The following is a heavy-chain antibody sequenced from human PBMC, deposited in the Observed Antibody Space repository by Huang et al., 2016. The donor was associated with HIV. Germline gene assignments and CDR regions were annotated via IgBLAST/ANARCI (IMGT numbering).Heavy chain of an antibody. CDR2: INHSEST. V-gene: IGHV4-34*01. CDR1: GGSLSGYY. CDR3: ARGQGGYYYYYMDV. Sequence: QVQLQQWGAGLLRPSETLSLTCAVYGGSLSGYYGTWIRQPPGKGLEWIGEINHSESTNYNPSLKSRVTISVDTSRNQFSPTLTSVTAADTAVYYCARGQGGYYYYYMDVWGKGTTVTVSS. J-gene: IGHJ6*03.